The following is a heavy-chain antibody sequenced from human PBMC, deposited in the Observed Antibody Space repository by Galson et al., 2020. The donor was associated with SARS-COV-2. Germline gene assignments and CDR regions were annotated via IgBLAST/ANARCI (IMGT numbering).Heavy chain of an antibody. CDR2: IDPSDSYT. CDR1: GYSFTSYW. V-gene: IGHV5-10-1*01. Sequence: HGESLKISCKGSGYSFTSYWISWVRQMPGKGLEWMGRIDPSDSYTNYSPSFQGHVTISADKSISTAYLQWSSLKASDTAMYYCARWRTDFWSGYHDYGGQGTLVTVSS. D-gene: IGHD3-3*01. J-gene: IGHJ4*02. CDR3: ARWRTDFWSGYHDY.